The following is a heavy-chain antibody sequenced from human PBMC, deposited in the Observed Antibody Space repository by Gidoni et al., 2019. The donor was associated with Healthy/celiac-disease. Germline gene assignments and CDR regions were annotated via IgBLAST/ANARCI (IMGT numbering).Heavy chain of an antibody. V-gene: IGHV4-34*01. Sequence: QVQLQQWGAGLLKPSETLSLTCAVYGGSFSGYYWSWIRQPPGKGLEWIGEINHSGSTNYNPSLKSRVTISVDTSKNQFSLKLSSVTAADTAVYYCARGLGGRYDYGGKGDYWGQGTLVTVSS. CDR2: INHSGST. CDR1: GGSFSGYY. J-gene: IGHJ4*02. CDR3: ARGLGGRYDYGGKGDY. D-gene: IGHD4-17*01.